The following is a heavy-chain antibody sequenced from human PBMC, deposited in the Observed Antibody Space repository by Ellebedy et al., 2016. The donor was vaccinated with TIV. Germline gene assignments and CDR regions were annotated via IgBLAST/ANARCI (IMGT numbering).Heavy chain of an antibody. J-gene: IGHJ5*02. V-gene: IGHV3-7*01. D-gene: IGHD3-16*01. CDR3: ARDLNWGTT. CDR1: GFTFRHDW. CDR2: INPDGSEK. Sequence: GESLKISXAASGFTFRHDWMTWVRQAPGKGLEWVANINPDGSEKYCVGSVEGRFSISRDNAKNALYLQMTSLRAEDTALYYCARDLNWGTTWGQGTLVTVSS.